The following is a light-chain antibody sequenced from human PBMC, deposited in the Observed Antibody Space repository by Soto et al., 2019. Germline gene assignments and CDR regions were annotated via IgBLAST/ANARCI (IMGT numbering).Light chain of an antibody. CDR3: SSYTSSSTYV. Sequence: QSALTQPASVSGSPGQSITISCTGTSSDVGGYNYVSWYQQHPGKAPKLMIYDVSNRPSGVSNRFSGSKSGNTASLTISGFQAEDEADYSCSSYTSSSTYVFGTGTKVTVL. CDR2: DVS. J-gene: IGLJ1*01. CDR1: SSDVGGYNY. V-gene: IGLV2-14*01.